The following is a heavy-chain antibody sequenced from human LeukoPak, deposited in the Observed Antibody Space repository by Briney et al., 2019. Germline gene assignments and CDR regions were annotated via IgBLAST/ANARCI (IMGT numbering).Heavy chain of an antibody. Sequence: SETLSLTCTVSGGSISSSSYYWSWIRQPPGKGLEWIGCIYYSGSTNYNPSFKSRVTISVDTSKNQFSLKLSSVTAADTAVYYCAKITPGDYAREGFNWFDPWGQGTLVTVSS. CDR1: GGSISSSSYY. J-gene: IGHJ5*02. V-gene: IGHV4-61*01. CDR2: IYYSGST. D-gene: IGHD4-17*01. CDR3: AKITPGDYAREGFNWFDP.